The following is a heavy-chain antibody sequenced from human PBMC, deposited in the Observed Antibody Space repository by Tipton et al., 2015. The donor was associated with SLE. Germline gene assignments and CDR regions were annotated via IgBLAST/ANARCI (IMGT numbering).Heavy chain of an antibody. CDR2: VYTSGST. D-gene: IGHD3-3*01. V-gene: IGHV4-4*07. CDR3: ARDHWSGQRWFDP. Sequence: TLSLTCTVSGGSISSYYWSWIRQPAGKGLEWIGRVYTSGSTNYNPSLKSRVTMSVDTSKNQFSPKLTSVTAADTAVYYCARDHWSGQRWFDPWGQGTLVTVSS. J-gene: IGHJ5*02. CDR1: GGSISSYY.